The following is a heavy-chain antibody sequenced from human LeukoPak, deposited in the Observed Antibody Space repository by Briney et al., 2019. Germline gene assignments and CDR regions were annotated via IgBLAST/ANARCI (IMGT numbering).Heavy chain of an antibody. Sequence: GGSLRLSCAASGFTFGKYSMNWVRQAPGKGLEWVSYISSSSSTIYYADSVKGRFTISRDNAKNSLFLQMNSLRVEDTAVYYCAKNYYAGAYYGWFDPWGQGTLVTVAS. CDR1: GFTFGKYS. V-gene: IGHV3-48*04. CDR2: ISSSSSTI. D-gene: IGHD3-10*01. CDR3: AKNYYAGAYYGWFDP. J-gene: IGHJ5*02.